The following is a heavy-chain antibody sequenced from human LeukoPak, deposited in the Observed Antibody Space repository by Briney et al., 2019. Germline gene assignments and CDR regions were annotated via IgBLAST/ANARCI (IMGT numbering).Heavy chain of an antibody. CDR1: GFTFSSYG. Sequence: PGGSLRLSCAASGFTFSSYGMHWVRQAPGKGLEWVAVISYDGSNKYYADSVKGRFTISRDNSKNTLYLQMNSLRAEDTAVYYCAKAGIVAARLWGFDPWGQGTLVTVSS. V-gene: IGHV3-30*18. CDR2: ISYDGSNK. D-gene: IGHD2-15*01. J-gene: IGHJ5*02. CDR3: AKAGIVAARLWGFDP.